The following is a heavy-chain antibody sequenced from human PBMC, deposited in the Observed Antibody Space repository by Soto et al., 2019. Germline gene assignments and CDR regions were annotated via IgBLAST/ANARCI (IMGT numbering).Heavy chain of an antibody. CDR2: IYPGDHET. Sequence: GESLKSSCQGSGYTLSNFWIGWVRQLPGQGLEWMGIIYPGDHETRYSPSFLGKVTISAETSINTAYLQWSSLEASDSAFYFCARSPRSSPYFDFWGHGALVTVS. J-gene: IGHJ4*01. CDR1: GYTLSNFW. D-gene: IGHD6-13*01. V-gene: IGHV5-51*01. CDR3: ARSPRSSPYFDF.